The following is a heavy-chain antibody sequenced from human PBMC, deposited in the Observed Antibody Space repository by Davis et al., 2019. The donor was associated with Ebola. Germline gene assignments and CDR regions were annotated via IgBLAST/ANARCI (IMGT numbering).Heavy chain of an antibody. CDR1: GYTFTSYD. V-gene: IGHV1-8*01. Sequence: AASVKVSCKASGYTFTSYDINWVRQATGQGLEWMGWMNPNSGNTGYAQKFQGRVTMTRNTSISTAYMELSSLRSEDTAVYYCARAEYSSSFAYYYYGMDVWGQGTTVTVSS. J-gene: IGHJ6*02. CDR2: MNPNSGNT. CDR3: ARAEYSSSFAYYYYGMDV. D-gene: IGHD6-6*01.